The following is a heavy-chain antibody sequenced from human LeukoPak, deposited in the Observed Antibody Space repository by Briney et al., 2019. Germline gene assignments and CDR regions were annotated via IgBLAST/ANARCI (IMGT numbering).Heavy chain of an antibody. D-gene: IGHD2-2*01. J-gene: IGHJ6*03. CDR3: ARENQLWGDRYYYYYMDV. CDR2: ISSSSSYI. V-gene: IGHV3-21*01. CDR1: GFTFSSYN. Sequence: GGSLRLSCAASGFTFSSYNMNWVRQAPGKGLEWVSSISSSSSYIYYADSVKGRFTISRDNAKNSLYLQMNSLRAEDTAVYYCARENQLWGDRYYYYYMDVWGKGTTVTVSS.